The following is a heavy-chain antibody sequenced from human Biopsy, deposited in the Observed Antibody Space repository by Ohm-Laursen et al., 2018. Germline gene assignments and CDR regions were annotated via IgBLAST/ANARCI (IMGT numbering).Heavy chain of an antibody. CDR1: GFSFTGYY. CDR3: AREEDGGGDYYYGLDV. V-gene: IGHV1-2*02. J-gene: IGHJ6*02. D-gene: IGHD4-23*01. Sequence: ASVKVSCKASGFSFTGYYIHWVRQAPGQGLEWMGWISPKSGGTNYAQKFQGNIAMTKNTSMSTAYMEMSRLRSDDTAVYYCAREEDGGGDYYYGLDVWGQGTTVTVFS. CDR2: ISPKSGGT.